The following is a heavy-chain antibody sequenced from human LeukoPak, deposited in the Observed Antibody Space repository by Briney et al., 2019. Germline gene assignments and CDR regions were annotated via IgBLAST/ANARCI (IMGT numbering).Heavy chain of an antibody. V-gene: IGHV3-74*01. CDR3: AKAPYYYDSRGSPYAFDI. CDR2: INSDGTTT. J-gene: IGHJ3*02. Sequence: GGSLRLSCAASGFTLSTYWMHWVRQAPGKGLVWVSRINSDGTTTTYADSVKGRFTISRDNSKNTLYLQMNSLRAEDTAVYYCAKAPYYYDSRGSPYAFDIWGQGTVVTVSS. D-gene: IGHD3-22*01. CDR1: GFTLSTYW.